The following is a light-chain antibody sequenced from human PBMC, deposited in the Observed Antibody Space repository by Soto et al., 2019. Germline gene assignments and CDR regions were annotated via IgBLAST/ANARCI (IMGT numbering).Light chain of an antibody. J-gene: IGKJ4*01. Sequence: VLTQSPGTLSLSPGERATLSCRASQSVNNNYLAWYQQKPGQSPRLLIYGASIRATAIPDRFSGSGSGTDFTLPISRLEPEDSAVYYCQQHSRSITFGGGTKVEIK. CDR2: GAS. CDR3: QQHSRSIT. CDR1: QSVNNNY. V-gene: IGKV3-20*01.